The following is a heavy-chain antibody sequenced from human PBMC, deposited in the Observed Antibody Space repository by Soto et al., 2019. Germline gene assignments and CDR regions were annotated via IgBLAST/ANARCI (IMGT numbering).Heavy chain of an antibody. CDR1: GYTFTSYG. J-gene: IGHJ4*02. V-gene: IGHV1-18*01. D-gene: IGHD6-13*01. Sequence: QVQLVQSGAEVKKPGASVKVSCKASGYTFTSYGISWVRQAPGQGLEWMGWSSEYNGNTNYAQKLQGRGTMTTETSTSTAYMELRSVRADDTSVYYCARDPVQLSSSVVGQFDYWGQGTLVTVSS. CDR2: SSEYNGNT. CDR3: ARDPVQLSSSVVGQFDY.